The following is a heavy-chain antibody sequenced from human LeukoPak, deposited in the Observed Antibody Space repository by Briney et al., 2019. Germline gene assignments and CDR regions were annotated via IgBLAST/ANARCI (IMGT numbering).Heavy chain of an antibody. CDR1: GDSINSLDL. CDR3: AGLVGRYSSGLYYYYFDY. J-gene: IGHJ4*02. CDR2: MYLSGTT. Sequence: SETLSLTCTVSGDSINSLDLWSWVRQPPGKGLEWIGKMYLSGTTHSNPSVKSRVTISIDKSKNQSFLNLSSVTAADTAVYYCAGLVGRYSSGLYYYYFDYWGQGTLVTVSS. D-gene: IGHD1-26*01. V-gene: IGHV4-4*02.